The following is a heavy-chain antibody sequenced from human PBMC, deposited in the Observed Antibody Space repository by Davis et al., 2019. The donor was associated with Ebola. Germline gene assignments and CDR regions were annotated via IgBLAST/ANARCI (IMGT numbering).Heavy chain of an antibody. D-gene: IGHD1-7*01. J-gene: IGHJ6*03. CDR3: ARDRAGTAHMDV. V-gene: IGHV1-2*02. CDR2: INPNSGDT. CDR1: GYTFTGYY. Sequence: ASVKVPCKASGYTFTGYYMHWVRQAPGQGLEWMGWINPNSGDTNYAQKFQGRVTMTRDTSISTAYMELSRLRSDDTAVYNCARDRAGTAHMDVWGKGTTVTVSS.